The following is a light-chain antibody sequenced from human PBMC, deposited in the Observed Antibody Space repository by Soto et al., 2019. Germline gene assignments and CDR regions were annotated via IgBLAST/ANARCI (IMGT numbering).Light chain of an antibody. CDR3: QHYNCYLT. Sequence: DIQMTQSPSTLSASVGDRVTITCRASQSISSWLAWYQQKPGKAPKLLIYDASSLESGVPSRFSGSGSGTEFLLISSRLHADVFAYYYRQHYNCYLTFGGGTKVEIK. CDR2: DAS. CDR1: QSISSW. J-gene: IGKJ4*02. V-gene: IGKV1-5*01.